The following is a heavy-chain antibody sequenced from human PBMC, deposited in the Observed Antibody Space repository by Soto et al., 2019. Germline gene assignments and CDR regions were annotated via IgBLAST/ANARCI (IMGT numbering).Heavy chain of an antibody. Sequence: SETLSLTCAVYGGSFSAYSWSWIRQPPGKGLEWIGEITHSGSTYYNPSLKSRVTISVDTSKNQFSLKLSSVTAADTAVYYCARSGRNQMVRRNRFDLWGQGNLVTVSS. D-gene: IGHD6-13*01. CDR3: ARSGRNQMVRRNRFDL. V-gene: IGHV4-34*01. CDR1: GGSFSAYS. CDR2: ITHSGST. J-gene: IGHJ5*02.